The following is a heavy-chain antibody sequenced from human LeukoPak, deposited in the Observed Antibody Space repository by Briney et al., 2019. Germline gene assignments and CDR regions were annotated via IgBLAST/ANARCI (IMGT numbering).Heavy chain of an antibody. CDR2: ISYDGTND. D-gene: IGHD6-13*01. J-gene: IGHJ4*02. Sequence: GGSLRLSCAASGFTFSTHTMHWVRQAPDKGLDWVAFISYDGTNDYYADSVKGRFTISRDNSKSTLYLQMNSLRAEDTAVYYCRGISATGFDFWGQGTLVTVSS. CDR1: GFTFSTHT. CDR3: RGISATGFDF. V-gene: IGHV3-30*04.